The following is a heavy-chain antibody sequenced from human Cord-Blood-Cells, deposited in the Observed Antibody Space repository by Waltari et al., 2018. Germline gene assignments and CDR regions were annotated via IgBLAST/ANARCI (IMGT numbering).Heavy chain of an antibody. CDR3: AREGGLAAAGTDY. CDR1: GGSFSGYY. D-gene: IGHD6-13*01. CDR2: INHSGST. V-gene: IGHV4-34*01. Sequence: QVQLQQWGVGLLKPSETLSLTCAVYGGSFSGYYWSWIRQPPGKGLEWIGEINHSGSTNYNPSLKSRVTISVDTSKNQFSLKLSSVTAADTAVYYCAREGGLAAAGTDYWGQGTLVTVSS. J-gene: IGHJ4*02.